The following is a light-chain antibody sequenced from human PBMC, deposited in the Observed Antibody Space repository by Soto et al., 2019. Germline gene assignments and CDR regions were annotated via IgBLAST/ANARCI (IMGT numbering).Light chain of an antibody. CDR2: VTSDGSH. V-gene: IGLV4-69*01. CDR3: QTWVTRMRL. CDR1: SGHSLYA. J-gene: IGLJ2*01. Sequence: QPVLTQTPSASASLGASVRLTCTLSSGHSLYAIAWHQQQPQKGPRFLMKVTSDGSHTNGDGIPDRFSGSSSGAERYLTISSLQSEDEADYSCQTWVTRMRLFGGGTKVTVL.